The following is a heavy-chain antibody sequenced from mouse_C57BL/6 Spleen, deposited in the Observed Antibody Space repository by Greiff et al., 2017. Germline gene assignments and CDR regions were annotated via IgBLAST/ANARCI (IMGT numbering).Heavy chain of an antibody. CDR1: GCTFTDSE. CDR3: TREGSSGRFAY. D-gene: IGHD3-2*02. J-gene: IGHJ3*01. CDR2: IDPETGGT. Sequence: QVHVKPSGAELVRPGASVTLSCKASGCTFTDSEMHWVKQTPVHGLEWIGAIDPETGGTAYNQKFKGKAILTADKSSSTAYMELRSLTSEDSAVYYWTREGSSGRFAYWGQGTLVTVSA. V-gene: IGHV1-15*01.